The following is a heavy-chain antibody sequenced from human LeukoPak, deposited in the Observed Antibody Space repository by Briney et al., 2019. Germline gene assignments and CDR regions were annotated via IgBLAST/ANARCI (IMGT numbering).Heavy chain of an antibody. V-gene: IGHV3-11*04. D-gene: IGHD3-10*02. CDR3: AELGITMIGGV. CDR1: GLIVNSNY. Sequence: PGGSLRLSCAASGLIVNSNYMSWVRQAPGKGLEWVSYISSSGSTIYYADSVKGRFTISRDNAKNSLYLQMNSLRAEDTAVYYCAELGITMIGGVWGKGTTVTISS. J-gene: IGHJ6*04. CDR2: ISSSGSTI.